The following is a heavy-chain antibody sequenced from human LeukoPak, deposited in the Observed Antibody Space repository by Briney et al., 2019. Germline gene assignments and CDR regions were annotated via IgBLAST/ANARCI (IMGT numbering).Heavy chain of an antibody. Sequence: ASVKVSCKASGYTFTSYGISWVRQAPGQGLEWMRWISAYNGNTNYAQKLQGRVTMTTDTSTSTAYMELRSLRSDDTAVYYCARDQHEIVVVPAAVDFDYWGQGTLVTVSS. V-gene: IGHV1-18*01. CDR1: GYTFTSYG. J-gene: IGHJ4*02. CDR2: ISAYNGNT. D-gene: IGHD2-2*01. CDR3: ARDQHEIVVVPAAVDFDY.